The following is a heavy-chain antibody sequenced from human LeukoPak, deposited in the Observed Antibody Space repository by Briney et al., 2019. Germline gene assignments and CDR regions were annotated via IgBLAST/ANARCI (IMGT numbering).Heavy chain of an antibody. CDR1: GYTFTSYD. V-gene: IGHV1-8*01. CDR2: MNPNSGNT. Sequence: GASVKVSCKASGYTFTSYDINWVRQATGQGLEWMGWMNPNSGNTGYAQKFQGRVTMTRNTSISTAYMELSSLRSEDTAVYYCARALSSSWYRNWFDPWGQGTLVTVSS. J-gene: IGHJ5*02. D-gene: IGHD6-13*01. CDR3: ARALSSSWYRNWFDP.